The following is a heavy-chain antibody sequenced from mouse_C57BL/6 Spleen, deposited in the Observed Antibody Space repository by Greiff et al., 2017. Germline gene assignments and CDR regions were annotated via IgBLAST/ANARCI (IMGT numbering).Heavy chain of an antibody. D-gene: IGHD2-5*01. J-gene: IGHJ1*03. CDR2: INPNYGTT. CDR1: GYSFTDYN. Sequence: QLQESGPELVKPGASVKISCKASGYSFTDYNMNWVKQSNGKSLEWIGVINPNYGTTSYNQKFKGKATLTVDQSSSTAYMQLNSLTSEDSAVYYCARGAYYSNYWYFDVWGTGTTVTVSS. CDR3: ARGAYYSNYWYFDV. V-gene: IGHV1-39*01.